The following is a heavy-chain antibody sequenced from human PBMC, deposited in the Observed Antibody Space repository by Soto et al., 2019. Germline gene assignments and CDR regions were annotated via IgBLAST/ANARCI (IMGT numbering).Heavy chain of an antibody. CDR2: IYSSGST. V-gene: IGHV4-61*01. J-gene: IGHJ4*02. CDR1: GGSVSSGSYY. Sequence: QVQLQESGPGLVKPSETLSLTCTVSGGSVSSGSYYWSWIRQPPGKGLEWIGYIYSSGSTNYNPYLKSRVTRSLDTSKNQFSLNLSSVTAADTAVYYCARDPNLDGSGSYYTLGYWGQGTLVTVSS. D-gene: IGHD3-10*01. CDR3: ARDPNLDGSGSYYTLGY.